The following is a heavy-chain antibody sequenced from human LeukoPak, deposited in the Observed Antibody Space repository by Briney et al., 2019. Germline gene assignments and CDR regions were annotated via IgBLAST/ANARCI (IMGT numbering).Heavy chain of an antibody. V-gene: IGHV3-48*03. J-gene: IGHJ4*02. CDR1: GFTFSSYE. CDR3: VRDAVMSPEVLLTAWDYFDC. Sequence: GGSLRLSCAASGFTFSSYETNWVRQAPGKGLEWVSYISSSGRTIDYADSVKGRFTIPRDNTKNSVYLQMNSLRAEDTAIYFCVRDAVMSPEVLLTAWDYFDCWGQGTLVTVSS. D-gene: IGHD2-21*01. CDR2: ISSSGRTI.